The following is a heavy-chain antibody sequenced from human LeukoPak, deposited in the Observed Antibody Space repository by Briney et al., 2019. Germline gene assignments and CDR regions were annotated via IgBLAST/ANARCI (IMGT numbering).Heavy chain of an antibody. D-gene: IGHD2-15*01. V-gene: IGHV1-18*04. Sequence: ASVKVSCKASGYTFTSYGISWVRQAPGQGLEWMGWISAYNGNTNYAQKLQGRVTMTTDTSTSTAYMELRSLRSNDTVVYYCARDCSGGSCYFKSESFDYWGQGTLVTVSS. J-gene: IGHJ4*02. CDR3: ARDCSGGSCYFKSESFDY. CDR1: GYTFTSYG. CDR2: ISAYNGNT.